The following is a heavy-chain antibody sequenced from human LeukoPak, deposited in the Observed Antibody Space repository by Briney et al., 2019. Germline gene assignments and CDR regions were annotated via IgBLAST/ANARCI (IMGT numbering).Heavy chain of an antibody. CDR1: GFTFSSYG. CDR2: ISGGAGRT. V-gene: IGHV3-23*01. J-gene: IGHJ6*04. D-gene: IGHD3-10*02. CDR3: AELGITMIGGV. Sequence: GGTLRLSCAASGFTFSSYGMSWVRQAPGKGLEWVSAISGGAGRTYYADSVKGRFTISRDNAKNSLYLQMNSLRAEDTAVYYCAELGITMIGGVWGKGTTVTISS.